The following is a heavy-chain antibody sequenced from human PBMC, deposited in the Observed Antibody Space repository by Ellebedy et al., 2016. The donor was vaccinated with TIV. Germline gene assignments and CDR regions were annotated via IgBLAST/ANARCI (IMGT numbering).Heavy chain of an antibody. V-gene: IGHV3-23*01. Sequence: PGGSLRLSCVVSGFTFIIYAMRWFRKAPGKGLEWVSALTTGGVTFYADSVKGRFTISRDSSKNTLYLQMNSLRVEDTAVYLCAKDPGRSGWITDYWGQGTLVTGSS. J-gene: IGHJ4*02. CDR2: LTTGGVT. CDR1: GFTFIIYA. CDR3: AKDPGRSGWITDY. D-gene: IGHD3-10*01.